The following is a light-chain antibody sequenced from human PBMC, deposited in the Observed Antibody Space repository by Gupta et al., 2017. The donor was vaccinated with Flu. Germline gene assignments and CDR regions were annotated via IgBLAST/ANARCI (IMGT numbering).Light chain of an antibody. Sequence: DIQMTQSPSSPSASVGDRVTSTCRANQSISTYLNWYQQRPGKAPNLLIFAASTLHSGVPSRFSGSGSGTDFTLTVSSLQPEDFATYHCQQTYSGPWTFGQGTRVAIK. J-gene: IGKJ1*01. CDR2: AAS. CDR1: QSISTY. V-gene: IGKV1-39*01. CDR3: QQTYSGPWT.